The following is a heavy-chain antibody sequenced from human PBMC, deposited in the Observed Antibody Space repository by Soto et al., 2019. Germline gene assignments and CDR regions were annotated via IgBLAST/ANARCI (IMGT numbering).Heavy chain of an antibody. V-gene: IGHV1-69*02. CDR2: IIPILGIA. D-gene: IGHD6-13*01. J-gene: IGHJ5*02. CDR3: AMLPSLGGIAAEVFEYNWFDP. CDR1: GGTFSSYT. Sequence: ASVKVSCKASGGTFSSYTISWVRQAPGQGLEWMGRIIPILGIANYAQKFQGRVTITADKSTSTAYMELSSLRSEDTAVYYCAMLPSLGGIAAEVFEYNWFDPWGQGTLVTVSS.